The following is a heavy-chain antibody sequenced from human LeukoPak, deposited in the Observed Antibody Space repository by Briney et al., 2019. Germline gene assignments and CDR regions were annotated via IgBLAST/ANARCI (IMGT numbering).Heavy chain of an antibody. Sequence: ASVKVSCKASGYTFTSYGIIWVRQAPGQGLEWMGWISAYNGNTNYAQKLQGRVTMTTDTSTSTAYMELRSLRSDDTAVYYCARDRLYGDYQNWFDPWGQGTLVTVSS. CDR1: GYTFTSYG. CDR3: ARDRLYGDYQNWFDP. J-gene: IGHJ5*02. V-gene: IGHV1-18*01. CDR2: ISAYNGNT. D-gene: IGHD4-17*01.